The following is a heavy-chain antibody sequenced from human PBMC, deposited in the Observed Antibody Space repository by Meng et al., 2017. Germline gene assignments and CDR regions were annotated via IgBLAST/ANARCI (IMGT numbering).Heavy chain of an antibody. CDR3: ARDLGVGPAWFDS. J-gene: IGHJ5*01. Sequence: SETLSLTCTVSGGSISSGSYYGSWIRQPAGKGLEWIGGIYTSGSTNHNPSRKSRVTISVDTSKNQFSLKLSTVTAADTAGYYCARDLGVGPAWFDSWGQGTLVTVSS. CDR1: GGSISSGSYY. V-gene: IGHV4-61*02. D-gene: IGHD7-27*01. CDR2: IYTSGST.